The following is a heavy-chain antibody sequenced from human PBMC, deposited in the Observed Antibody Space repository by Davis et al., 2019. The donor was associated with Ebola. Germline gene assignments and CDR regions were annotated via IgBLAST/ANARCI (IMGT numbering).Heavy chain of an antibody. CDR3: ARSSSGYFYGLDY. V-gene: IGHV3-48*03. CDR1: GFTFSSYA. Sequence: PGGSLRLSCSASGFTFSSYAMHWVRQAPGKGLEWVSYIGGSDGTIYYADSVKGRFTISRDNAKNSLYLQMNSLRAEDTAVYYCARSSSGYFYGLDYWGQGTLVTVSS. J-gene: IGHJ4*02. D-gene: IGHD3-22*01. CDR2: IGGSDGTI.